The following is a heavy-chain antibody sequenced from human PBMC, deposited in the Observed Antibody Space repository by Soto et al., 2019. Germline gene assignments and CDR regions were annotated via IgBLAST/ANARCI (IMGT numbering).Heavy chain of an antibody. V-gene: IGHV4-34*01. D-gene: IGHD6-19*01. J-gene: IGHJ5*02. CDR3: ARGVPLTVAQQANWFDP. CDR1: GGSFSGYY. Sequence: QVQLQQWGAGLLKPSETLSLTCAVYGGSFSGYYWSWIRQPPGKGLEWIGEINHSGSTNYNPSLKSRVTISVDTSKNQFSLKLSSVTAADPAVYYCARGVPLTVAQQANWFDPWGQGTLVTVSS. CDR2: INHSGST.